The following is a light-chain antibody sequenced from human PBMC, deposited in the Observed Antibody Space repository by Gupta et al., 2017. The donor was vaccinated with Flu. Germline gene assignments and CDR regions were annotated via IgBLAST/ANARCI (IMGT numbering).Light chain of an antibody. Sequence: ETVLTQSPGTLSLSPGERVTLSCRASQSVSNNYLAWYQQKLGQPPRLLIYGASNRATGIPDRFSGSGSGTDFTLTISRLEPEDFVVYYCQQFGSSPYTFGQGSKLEIK. CDR1: QSVSNNY. CDR3: QQFGSSPYT. CDR2: GAS. V-gene: IGKV3-20*01. J-gene: IGKJ2*01.